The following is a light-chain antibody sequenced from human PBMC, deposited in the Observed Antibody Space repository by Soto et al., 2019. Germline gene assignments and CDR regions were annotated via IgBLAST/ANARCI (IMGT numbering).Light chain of an antibody. CDR3: QQSYSTTWT. V-gene: IGKV1-39*01. Sequence: DIQMAQSRSSLSASGGERGTIXCRASQGIRTYLNWYQQKPGKAPKLLIYAASSLQSGVPSRVGGSGSETDITLSISSLQPEDFATYSCQQSYSTTWTFGQGTKVDIK. CDR2: AAS. J-gene: IGKJ1*01. CDR1: QGIRTY.